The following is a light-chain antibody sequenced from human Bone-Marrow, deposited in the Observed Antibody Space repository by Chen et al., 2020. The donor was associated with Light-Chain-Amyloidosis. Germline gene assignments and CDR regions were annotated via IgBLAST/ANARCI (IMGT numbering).Light chain of an antibody. Sequence: DIVMTQSPVSLAVSLGERATINCKSSQSVYGSDNRNYLAWYQQKPGQPLKVLFYWASTRESGFPDRFGCSGSRTDFTLTRSSLQAEDVAVYYCQQYFSRPITFGQGTRLEIK. CDR3: QQYFSRPIT. CDR1: QSVYGSDNRNY. CDR2: WAS. J-gene: IGKJ5*01. V-gene: IGKV4-1*01.